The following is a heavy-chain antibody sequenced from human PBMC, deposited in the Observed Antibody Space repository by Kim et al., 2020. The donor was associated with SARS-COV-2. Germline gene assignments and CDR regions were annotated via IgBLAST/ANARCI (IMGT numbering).Heavy chain of an antibody. D-gene: IGHD2-2*01. Sequence: GGSLRLSCAASGFNFRSYALSWVRQAPGKGLEWVSTIGVSTGATYYADSVKGRFTISRDNSKNTLSLQMNSLRAEDTAVYYCARRDSDPAFAHWGQGTLVTVSS. CDR1: GFNFRSYA. V-gene: IGHV3-23*01. CDR3: ARRDSDPAFAH. J-gene: IGHJ4*02. CDR2: IGVSTGAT.